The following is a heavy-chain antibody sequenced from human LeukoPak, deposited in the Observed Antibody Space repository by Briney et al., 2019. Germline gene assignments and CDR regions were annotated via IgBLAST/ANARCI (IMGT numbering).Heavy chain of an antibody. V-gene: IGHV3-48*01. CDR2: ISSGSNTI. CDR3: AADSSSWYLPLNY. J-gene: IGHJ4*02. CDR1: EFTFSTYS. Sequence: GGSLRLSCAASEFTFSTYSMNWVRQAPGKGLEWISYISSGSNTIYYADSVKGRFTISRDNAKNTLYLQMNSLRAEDTAVYYCAADSSSWYLPLNYWGQGTLVTVSS. D-gene: IGHD6-13*01.